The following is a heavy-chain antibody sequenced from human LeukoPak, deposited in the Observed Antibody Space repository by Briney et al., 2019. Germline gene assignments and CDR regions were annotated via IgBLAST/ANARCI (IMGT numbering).Heavy chain of an antibody. CDR2: ISSDGTNT. CDR1: GFTFSSHW. V-gene: IGHV3-74*01. J-gene: IGHJ4*02. CDR3: AKDLGTVTAGPGDFDY. Sequence: GGSLRLSCAASGFTFSSHWMHWVRQAPGKGLVWVSRISSDGTNTNYADSVKGRFTISRDNSKNTLYLQMNSLRAEDTAVYYCAKDLGTVTAGPGDFDYWGQGTLVTVSS. D-gene: IGHD2-21*02.